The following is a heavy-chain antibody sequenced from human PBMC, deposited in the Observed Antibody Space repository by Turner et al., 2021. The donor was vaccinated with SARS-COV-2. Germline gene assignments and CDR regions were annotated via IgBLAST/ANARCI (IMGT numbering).Heavy chain of an antibody. CDR3: ARDPYSGDYGDY. CDR1: GGSISSSSYY. D-gene: IGHD1-26*01. V-gene: IGHV4-39*07. Sequence: QLQLQESGPGLVKPSETLSLTCTVSGGSISSSSYYWGWIRQPPGKGLEWIGEIHHTAGTNYNPSLKSRVTISLDKSKNQFSLELNSVTAADTAVYYCARDPYSGDYGDYWGQGTLVTVSS. J-gene: IGHJ4*02. CDR2: IHHTAGT.